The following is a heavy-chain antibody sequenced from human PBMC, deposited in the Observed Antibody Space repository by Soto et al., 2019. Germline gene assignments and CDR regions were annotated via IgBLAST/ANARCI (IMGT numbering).Heavy chain of an antibody. CDR1: GFTFSSYS. V-gene: IGHV3-21*01. CDR2: ISSSNNYI. J-gene: IGHJ4*02. D-gene: IGHD5-12*01. CDR3: ARDFRDGYYFDY. Sequence: EVQLVESGGGLVKPGGSLRLSCAASGFTFSSYSMNWVRQAPGKGLEWVSSISSSNNYIYYADSVKGRFTISRDNAKNSLYLQMNSLRAEDTAVYYCARDFRDGYYFDYWGQGTLVTVSS.